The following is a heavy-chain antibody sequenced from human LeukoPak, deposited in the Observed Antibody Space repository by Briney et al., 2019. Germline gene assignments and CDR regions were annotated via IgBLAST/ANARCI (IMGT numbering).Heavy chain of an antibody. J-gene: IGHJ6*02. CDR1: GGSISSSSYY. CDR2: IYYSGST. V-gene: IGHV4-39*01. D-gene: IGHD5-18*01. Sequence: SETLSLTCTVSGGSISSSSYYWGWIRQPPGKGLEWIGSIYYSGSTYYNPSLKSRVTISVDTSKNQFSLKLSSVTAADTAVYYCARPVVGYSYGSYYYYGMDVWGQGTTVTVSS. CDR3: ARPVVGYSYGSYYYYGMDV.